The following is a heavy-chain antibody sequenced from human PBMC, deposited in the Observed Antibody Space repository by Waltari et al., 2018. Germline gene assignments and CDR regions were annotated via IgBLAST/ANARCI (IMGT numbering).Heavy chain of an antibody. Sequence: QITLKESGPTLVKPTQTLTLTCTFSGFSPSTSGVGVGWTRQPPGKALEWLALIYWDDDKRYSPSLKSRLTITKDTSKNQVVLTMTNMDPVDTATYYCAHSNYDFWSGYRRNWFDPWGQGTLVTVSS. CDR3: AHSNYDFWSGYRRNWFDP. CDR1: GFSPSTSGVG. D-gene: IGHD3-3*01. V-gene: IGHV2-5*02. J-gene: IGHJ5*02. CDR2: IYWDDDK.